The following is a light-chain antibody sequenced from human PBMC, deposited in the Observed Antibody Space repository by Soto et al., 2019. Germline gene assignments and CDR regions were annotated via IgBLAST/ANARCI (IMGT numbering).Light chain of an antibody. CDR1: QSISSY. CDR3: QQSYSTTWT. Sequence: DIQMTQSPSSLSASVGDRVTITCRASQSISSYLNWYQQKPGKAPKLLIYAASSLQSGVPSRFSGSGSGTDFTLTICSLQPEDFATYSCQQSYSTTWTFGQGTKVDIK. J-gene: IGKJ1*01. V-gene: IGKV1-39*01. CDR2: AAS.